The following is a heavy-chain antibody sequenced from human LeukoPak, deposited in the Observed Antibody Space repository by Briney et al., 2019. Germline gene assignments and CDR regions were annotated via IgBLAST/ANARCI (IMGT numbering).Heavy chain of an antibody. Sequence: PGRSLRLSCAASGFTFSSYAMRWVRQAPGKGLEWVAVISYDGSNKYYADSVKGRFTISRDNSKNTLYRKMNCLRAEDTAVYYCARARTCYSGSYLGWWFDPWGQGTLVTVSS. D-gene: IGHD1-26*01. J-gene: IGHJ5*02. V-gene: IGHV3-30-3*01. CDR2: ISYDGSNK. CDR1: GFTFSSYA. CDR3: ARARTCYSGSYLGWWFDP.